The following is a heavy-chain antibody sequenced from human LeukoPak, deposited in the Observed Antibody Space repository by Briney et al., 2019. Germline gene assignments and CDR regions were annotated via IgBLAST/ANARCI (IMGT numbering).Heavy chain of an antibody. CDR1: GFTFSTNA. D-gene: IGHD2-21*01. V-gene: IGHV3-23*01. J-gene: IGHJ4*02. CDR3: ARELSQIVWGGLDY. Sequence: PGGSLRLSCLTSGFTFSTNAMSWVRQAPGKGLEWISGISGSGASTYYADSVTGRFTISRDNSKNTVFLQMNSLRVEDTAVYYCARELSQIVWGGLDYGGQGTLVSVSS. CDR2: ISGSGAST.